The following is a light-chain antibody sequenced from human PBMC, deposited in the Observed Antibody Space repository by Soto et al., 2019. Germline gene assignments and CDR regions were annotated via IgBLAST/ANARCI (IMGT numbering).Light chain of an antibody. CDR3: SSYTSSSTYV. CDR2: EVS. Sequence: QSVLTQPASVSGSPGQSITLSCTGTSSDVGGYNYVSWYQQYPGKAPKLMIYEVSNRPSGVSNRFSDSKSGNTASLTISGLQAEDEADYYCSSYTSSSTYVVGTGTKVTVL. J-gene: IGLJ1*01. V-gene: IGLV2-14*01. CDR1: SSDVGGYNY.